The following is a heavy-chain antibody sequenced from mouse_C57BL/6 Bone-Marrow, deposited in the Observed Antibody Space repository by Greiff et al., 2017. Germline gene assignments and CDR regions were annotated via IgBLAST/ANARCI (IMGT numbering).Heavy chain of an antibody. D-gene: IGHD3-2*02. CDR2: IRSKSNNYAT. CDR3: VSGSSGYPFAY. V-gene: IGHV10-1*01. Sequence: EVKLMESGGGLVQPKGSLKLSCAASGFSFNTYAMNWVRQAPGKGLEWVARIRSKSNNYATYYADSVKDRFTISRDDSESMLYLQMNNLKTEDTAMYYCVSGSSGYPFAYWGQGTLVTVSA. CDR1: GFSFNTYA. J-gene: IGHJ3*01.